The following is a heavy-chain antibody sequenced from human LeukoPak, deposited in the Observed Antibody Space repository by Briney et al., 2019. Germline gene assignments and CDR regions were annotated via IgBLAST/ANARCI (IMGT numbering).Heavy chain of an antibody. CDR3: AKVDGSCSGGSCPSGNWFDP. CDR2: FYTSGST. V-gene: IGHV4-4*08. Sequence: GSLRLSCAASGFTFSSYAMSWVRQAPGKGLEWIGRFYTSGSTNYNPSLKSRVTISIDTSKNQFSLKLSSVTAADTAVYYCAKVDGSCSGGSCPSGNWFDPWGQGTLVTVSS. J-gene: IGHJ5*02. CDR1: GFTFSSYA. D-gene: IGHD2-15*01.